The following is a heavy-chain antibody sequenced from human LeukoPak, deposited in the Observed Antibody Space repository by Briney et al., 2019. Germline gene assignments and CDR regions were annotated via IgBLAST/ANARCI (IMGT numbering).Heavy chain of an antibody. Sequence: SETLSLTCTVSGGSISRGSYYWSWIRQPAGKGLEWIGRIYTSGSTNYNPSLKSRVTISVETSKNQFSLKLSSVTAADTAVYYCARVTGYMIEDYFDYWGQGTLVTVSS. CDR3: ARVTGYMIEDYFDY. D-gene: IGHD3-22*01. J-gene: IGHJ4*02. CDR2: IYTSGST. V-gene: IGHV4-61*02. CDR1: GGSISRGSYY.